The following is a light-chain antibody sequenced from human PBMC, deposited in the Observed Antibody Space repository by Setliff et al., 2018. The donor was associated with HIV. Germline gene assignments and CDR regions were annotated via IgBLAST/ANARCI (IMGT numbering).Light chain of an antibody. J-gene: IGLJ1*01. CDR1: SSDIGSWNF. V-gene: IGLV2-23*02. Sequence: QPALTQPASVSGSPGQSITISCTGRSSDIGSWNFVSWYQQYPDKAPKVMIYEVSKRPSGVSNRFSGSKSGNVASLTISGLQAEDEADYYCCSNTGSNTFVFGTGTKV. CDR2: EVS. CDR3: CSNTGSNTFV.